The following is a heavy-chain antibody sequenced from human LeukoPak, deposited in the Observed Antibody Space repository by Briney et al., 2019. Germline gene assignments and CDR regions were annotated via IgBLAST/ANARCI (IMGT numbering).Heavy chain of an antibody. CDR2: ISAYNGNT. D-gene: IGHD2-2*01. V-gene: IGHV1-18*04. Sequence: ASVKVSCKASGYTFTSYGISWVRQAPGQGLEWMGWISAYNGNTNYAQKLQGRVTMTTDTSTSTAYMELRSLRSDDTAVYYCARDIVVVPAATLGAFDTWGQGTMVTVSS. CDR3: ARDIVVVPAATLGAFDT. CDR1: GYTFTSYG. J-gene: IGHJ3*02.